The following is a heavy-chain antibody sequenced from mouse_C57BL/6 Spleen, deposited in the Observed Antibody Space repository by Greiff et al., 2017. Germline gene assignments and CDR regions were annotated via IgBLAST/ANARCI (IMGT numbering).Heavy chain of an antibody. CDR1: GYTFTSYW. J-gene: IGHJ2*01. CDR3: ARSSGGYFDY. CDR2: IDPSDSYT. Sequence: QVQLKQPGAELVKPGASVKLSCKASGYTFTSYWMQWVKQRPGQGLEWIGEIDPSDSYTNYNQKFKGKATLTVDTSSSTAYMQLSSLTSEDSAVYYCARSSGGYFDYGGQGTTLTVSS. V-gene: IGHV1-50*01.